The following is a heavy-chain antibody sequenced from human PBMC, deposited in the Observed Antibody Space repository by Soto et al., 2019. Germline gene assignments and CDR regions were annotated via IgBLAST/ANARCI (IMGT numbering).Heavy chain of an antibody. J-gene: IGHJ4*02. CDR3: VKDKKFCPIDLDY. Sequence: GSRSRAWSSCGFIVPRYVMKCARQKPGKGLGFVLGISSDAGRINYADCVKGRFTSSRDNSKSTVYLQMRSLRVEDTAAYYCVKDKKFCPIDLDYWGQGTLVAVSS. CDR2: ISSDAGRI. D-gene: IGHD3-3*01. CDR1: GFIVPRYV. V-gene: IGHV3-64D*06.